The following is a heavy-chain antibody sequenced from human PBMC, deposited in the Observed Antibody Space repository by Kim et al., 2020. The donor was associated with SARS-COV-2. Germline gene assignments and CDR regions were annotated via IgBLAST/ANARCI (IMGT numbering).Heavy chain of an antibody. J-gene: IGHJ4*02. V-gene: IGHV4-59*01. D-gene: IGHD2-2*02. CDR1: GGSTSNYY. CDR2: IYHSGTT. CDR3: ARGYRLDY. Sequence: SETLSLTCTVSGGSTSNYYWSWIRQPPGKGLEWIGYIYHSGTTNYNPSLKSRVTISLDTSKNHVSLKLDTVTAADTAVYYCARGYRLDYWGQGTLVTVSS.